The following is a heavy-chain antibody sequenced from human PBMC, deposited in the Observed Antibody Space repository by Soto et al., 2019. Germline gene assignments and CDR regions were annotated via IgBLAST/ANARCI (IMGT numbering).Heavy chain of an antibody. CDR1: GGSISKFY. J-gene: IGHJ5*02. CDR3: VRDGSKTLRDWFDP. V-gene: IGHV4-4*07. Sequence: QVQLQESGPGVVKPSETLSLSCTVSGGSISKFYCSWIRKTAGKGLEWMGRVYATGNTDYNPSRRSRVSMSVDISKKTFALRLTSVTAADTGVYYCVRDGSKTLRDWFDPWGQGKSVTVSS. CDR2: VYATGNT.